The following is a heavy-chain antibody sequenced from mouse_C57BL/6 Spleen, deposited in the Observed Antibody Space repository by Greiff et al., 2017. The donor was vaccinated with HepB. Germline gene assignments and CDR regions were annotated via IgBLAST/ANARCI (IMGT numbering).Heavy chain of an antibody. D-gene: IGHD2-3*01. CDR1: GFTFSSYA. V-gene: IGHV5-9-1*02. Sequence: EVKLVESGEGLVKPGGSLKLSCAASGFTFSSYAMSWVRQTPEKRLEWVAYISSGGDYIYYADTVKGRFTIARDNARNTLYLQMSSLKSEDTAMYYCTREENDGYYYWGQGTTLTVSS. CDR2: ISSGGDYI. J-gene: IGHJ2*01. CDR3: TREENDGYYY.